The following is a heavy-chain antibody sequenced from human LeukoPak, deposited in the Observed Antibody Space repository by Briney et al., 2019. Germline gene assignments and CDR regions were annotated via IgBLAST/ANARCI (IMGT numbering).Heavy chain of an antibody. D-gene: IGHD3-22*01. CDR1: GGSFSGYY. CDR2: INHSGST. CDR3: ARLGYYDSSGYYPAGY. V-gene: IGHV4-34*01. J-gene: IGHJ4*02. Sequence: PSETLSLTCAVYGGSFSGYYWSWIRQPPGKGLEWIGEINHSGSTNYNPSLKSRVTISVDTSKNQFSLKLSSVTAADTAVYYCARLGYYDSSGYYPAGYWGQGTLVTVSS.